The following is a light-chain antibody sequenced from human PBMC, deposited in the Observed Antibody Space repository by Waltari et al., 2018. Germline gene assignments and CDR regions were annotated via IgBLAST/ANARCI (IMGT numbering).Light chain of an antibody. Sequence: QSALTQPAAVSGSPEQAIIISCTGTGSDVCCYYYVSWYQQYPGKATRLIIYDVYNRPSGVSNRVSGSKSDNTASLTISGLQAEDESVYYCSSYTSSGVVFGGGTKLTVL. CDR2: DVY. CDR1: GSDVCCYYY. V-gene: IGLV2-14*01. J-gene: IGLJ2*01. CDR3: SSYTSSGVV.